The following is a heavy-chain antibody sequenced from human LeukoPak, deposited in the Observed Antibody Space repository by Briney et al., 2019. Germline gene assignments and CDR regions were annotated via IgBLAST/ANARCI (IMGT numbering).Heavy chain of an antibody. Sequence: GASVKVSCKASGGTFSSYAISWVRQATGQGLEWMGWMNPNSGNTGYAQKFQGRVTMTRNTSISTAYMELSSLRSEDTAVYYCAREGSGSYPRFDYWGQGTLVTVSS. D-gene: IGHD1-26*01. CDR3: AREGSGSYPRFDY. V-gene: IGHV1-8*02. J-gene: IGHJ4*02. CDR1: GGTFSSYA. CDR2: MNPNSGNT.